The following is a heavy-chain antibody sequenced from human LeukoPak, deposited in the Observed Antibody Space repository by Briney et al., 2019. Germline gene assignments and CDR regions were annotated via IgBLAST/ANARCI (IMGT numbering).Heavy chain of an antibody. Sequence: GGSLRLSCAASGFTFSSYAMHWVRQAPGKGLEWVAVISCDGSNKYYADSVKGRFTISRDNSKNTLYLQMNSLRAEDTAVYYCARDPSDRIQGFDYWGQGTLVTVSS. D-gene: IGHD1-14*01. CDR1: GFTFSSYA. CDR3: ARDPSDRIQGFDY. V-gene: IGHV3-30-3*01. CDR2: ISCDGSNK. J-gene: IGHJ4*02.